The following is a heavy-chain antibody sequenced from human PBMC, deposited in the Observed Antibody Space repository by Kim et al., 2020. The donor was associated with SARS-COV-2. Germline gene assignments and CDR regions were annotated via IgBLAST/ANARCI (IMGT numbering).Heavy chain of an antibody. J-gene: IGHJ6*02. CDR2: IYSGGST. V-gene: IGHV3-53*01. Sequence: GGSLRLSCAASGFTVSSNYMSWVRQAPGKGLEWVSVIYSGGSTYYADSVRGRFTISRDNSKNTLYLQMNSLRAEDTAVYYCARDAMTYGMDVWGQGTTVTVSS. CDR3: ARDAMTYGMDV. D-gene: IGHD2-21*02. CDR1: GFTVSSNY.